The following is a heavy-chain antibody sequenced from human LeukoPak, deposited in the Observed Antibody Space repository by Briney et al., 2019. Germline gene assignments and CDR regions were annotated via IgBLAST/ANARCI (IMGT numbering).Heavy chain of an antibody. Sequence: PSETLSLTCTVSGGSISSYYWSWIRQPPGTGLEWIGYIYYSGSTSYNPSLKSRVTMSVDTSESQFSLKLRSVTAADTAVYYCARGLVRFWFDPWGQGTLVTVSA. D-gene: IGHD3-10*01. J-gene: IGHJ5*02. CDR3: ARGLVRFWFDP. CDR1: GGSISSYY. V-gene: IGHV4-59*01. CDR2: IYYSGST.